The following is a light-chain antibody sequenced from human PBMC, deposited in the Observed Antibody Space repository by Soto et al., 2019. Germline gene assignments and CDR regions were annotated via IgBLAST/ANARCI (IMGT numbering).Light chain of an antibody. J-gene: IGKJ1*01. CDR1: QSISSW. CDR3: QQYNSYSRT. CDR2: KAS. V-gene: IGKV1-5*03. Sequence: DIQMTQSPSTLSASVGDRVTITCRASQSISSWLAWYQQKPGKAPKLLIYKASSLESGFPSRFSGSGSGTEFTLTISSLQPDDFATYYRQQYNSYSRTFGQGTKV.